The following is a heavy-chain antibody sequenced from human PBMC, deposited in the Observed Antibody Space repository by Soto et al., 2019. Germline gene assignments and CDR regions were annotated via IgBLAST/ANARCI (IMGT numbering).Heavy chain of an antibody. CDR1: GYSFTTYW. CDR2: IYPGDSDT. Sequence: PVESLRNSCKASGYSFTTYWIGWVRQMPGKGLERMRIIYPGDSDTKYSPSLQGQVSISADTSISTAYLQWTSLKASDTAMYYCARSRRGAYSSGWYSPSGYYNYGIDVWGQGTKVTISS. D-gene: IGHD6-19*01. J-gene: IGHJ6*02. V-gene: IGHV5-51*01. CDR3: ARSRRGAYSSGWYSPSGYYNYGIDV.